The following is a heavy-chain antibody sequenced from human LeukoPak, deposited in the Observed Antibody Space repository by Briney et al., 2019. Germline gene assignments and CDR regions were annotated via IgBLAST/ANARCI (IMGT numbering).Heavy chain of an antibody. D-gene: IGHD3-3*01. CDR1: GYTFTGYY. CDR3: ARDPTPLVLRFLEWLPPFDY. V-gene: IGHV1-2*02. Sequence: SVKVSCKASGYTFTGYYMHWVRQAPGQGLEWMGWINPNSGGTNYAQKFQGRVTMTRDTSISTAYMELSRLRSDDTAVYYCARDPTPLVLRFLEWLPPFDYWGQGTLVTVSS. J-gene: IGHJ4*02. CDR2: INPNSGGT.